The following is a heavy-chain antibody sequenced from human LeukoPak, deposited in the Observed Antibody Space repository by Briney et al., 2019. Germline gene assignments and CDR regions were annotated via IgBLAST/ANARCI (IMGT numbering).Heavy chain of an antibody. CDR3: AKAPGRGIVGATPYY. CDR1: GFTFSTYW. J-gene: IGHJ4*02. CDR2: INSDGDYT. V-gene: IGHV3-74*01. D-gene: IGHD1-26*01. Sequence: GGSLRLSCAASGFTFSTYWMHWVRQVPGKGLVWVSRINSDGDYTTYADSVKGRFTISRDNSKNTLYLQMNSLRAEDTAVYYCAKAPGRGIVGATPYYWGQGTLVTVSS.